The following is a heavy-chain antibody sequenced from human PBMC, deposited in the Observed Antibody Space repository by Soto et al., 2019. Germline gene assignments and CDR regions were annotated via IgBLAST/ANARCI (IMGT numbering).Heavy chain of an antibody. Sequence: QVQLVESGGGVVQPGRSLRLSCAASGFTFSSYGMHWVRQAPGKGLEWVAGIWYDGSNKYYADSVKGRFTISRDNSKKTQYLQMNRQEAEDTAVYYSARGGQITMLVVIPGSMDVWGQGTTVTVSS. CDR1: GFTFSSYG. J-gene: IGHJ6*02. CDR3: ARGGQITMLVVIPGSMDV. CDR2: IWYDGSNK. V-gene: IGHV3-33*01. D-gene: IGHD3-22*01.